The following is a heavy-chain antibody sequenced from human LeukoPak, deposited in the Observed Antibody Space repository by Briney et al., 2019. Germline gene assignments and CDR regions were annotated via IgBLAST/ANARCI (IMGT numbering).Heavy chain of an antibody. J-gene: IGHJ4*02. CDR3: AKWASDNRAFDL. CDR1: GTSITSYY. Sequence: PSETLSLTCTVSGTSITSYYWNWIRQAPGQGPEWIGYGHYSGNTKYNPPLKSRVTISVDTSKNPFSLRLRSVTAADTAVYFCAKWASDNRAFDLWGQGTLVTVSS. D-gene: IGHD2-8*01. CDR2: GHYSGNT. V-gene: IGHV4-59*08.